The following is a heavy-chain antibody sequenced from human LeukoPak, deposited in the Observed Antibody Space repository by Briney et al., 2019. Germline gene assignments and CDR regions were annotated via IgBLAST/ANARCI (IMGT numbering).Heavy chain of an antibody. V-gene: IGHV1-69*05. CDR2: IIPIFGTA. CDR3: AYTAMITNYYYYMDV. Sequence: SSVKVSCKASGGTFSSYAISWVRQAPGQGLEWMGRIIPIFGTANYAQKFQGRVTITTDESTSTAYMELSSLRSEDTAVYYCAYTAMITNYYYYMDVWGKGTTVTVSS. CDR1: GGTFSSYA. J-gene: IGHJ6*03. D-gene: IGHD5-18*01.